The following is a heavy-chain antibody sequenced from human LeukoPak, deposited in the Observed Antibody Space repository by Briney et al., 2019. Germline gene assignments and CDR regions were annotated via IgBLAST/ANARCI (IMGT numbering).Heavy chain of an antibody. CDR1: GFTFSNYW. Sequence: GGSLRLSCAGTGFTFSNYWMNWVRQAPGKGLEWVANMKEDGSQIYYVDSVKGRFTISRVNAKNSVYLQMNSLRAEDTAVYYCAGSSGWLFDYWGQGTLVAVSS. D-gene: IGHD6-19*01. CDR2: MKEDGSQI. CDR3: AGSSGWLFDY. V-gene: IGHV3-7*01. J-gene: IGHJ4*02.